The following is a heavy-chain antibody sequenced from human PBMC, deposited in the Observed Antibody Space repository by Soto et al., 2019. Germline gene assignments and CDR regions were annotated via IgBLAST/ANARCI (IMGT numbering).Heavy chain of an antibody. CDR2: ISGSGGST. CDR1: GFTFSSYA. D-gene: IGHD2-2*01. CDR3: AKNACSSTSCYLYYYYYMDV. Sequence: GGSLRLSCAASGFTFSSYAMSWVRQAPGKGLEWVSAISGSGGSTYYADSVKGRFTISRDNSKNTLYLQMNSLRAEDTAVYYCAKNACSSTSCYLYYYYYMDVWGKGTTVTVSS. J-gene: IGHJ6*03. V-gene: IGHV3-23*01.